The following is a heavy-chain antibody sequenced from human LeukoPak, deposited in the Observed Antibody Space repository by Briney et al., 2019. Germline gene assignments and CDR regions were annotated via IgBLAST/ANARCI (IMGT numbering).Heavy chain of an antibody. CDR3: ARDLGDSSGWYGGQHGFDY. Sequence: SETLSLTCTVSGGSISSGSYYWSWIRQPAGKGLEWIGRIYTSGSTNYNPSLKSRVTISVDTSKNQFSLKLSSVTAADTAVYYYARDLGDSSGWYGGQHGFDYWGQGTLVTVSS. V-gene: IGHV4-61*02. CDR1: GGSISSGSYY. D-gene: IGHD6-19*01. CDR2: IYTSGST. J-gene: IGHJ4*02.